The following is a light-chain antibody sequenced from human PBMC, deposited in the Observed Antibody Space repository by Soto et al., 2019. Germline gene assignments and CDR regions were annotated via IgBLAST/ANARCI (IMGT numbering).Light chain of an antibody. CDR1: QSIRRS. CDR3: HQYNSWPPGT. CDR2: DAS. V-gene: IGKV3-15*01. Sequence: IVLTQSPAILSVSPGERATLSCRASQSIRRSLAWYQQKPGQAPRLLISDASTRTTGITARFSGSGSGTEFTLTISSLQSEDFALYYCHQYNSWPPGTFGQGTKVEIK. J-gene: IGKJ2*01.